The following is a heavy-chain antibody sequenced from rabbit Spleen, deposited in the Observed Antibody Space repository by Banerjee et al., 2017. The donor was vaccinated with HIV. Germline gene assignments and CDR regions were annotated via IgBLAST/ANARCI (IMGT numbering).Heavy chain of an antibody. CDR1: GIDFSSYG. CDR3: ARDLSSGYYTSGYFNL. CDR2: IYPDYGST. J-gene: IGHJ4*01. V-gene: IGHV1S47*01. Sequence: QEQLVESGGGLVTLGGSLKLSCKASGIDFSSYGISWVRQAPGKGLEWIAYIYPDYGSTDYASWVNGRFTISLDNAQNTVFLQMTSLTAADTATYFCARDLSSGYYTSGYFNLWGQGTLVTVS. D-gene: IGHD1-1*01.